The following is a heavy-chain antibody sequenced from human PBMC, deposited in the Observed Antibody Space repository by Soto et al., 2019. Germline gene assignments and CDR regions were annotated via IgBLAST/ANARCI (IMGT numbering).Heavy chain of an antibody. J-gene: IGHJ4*02. CDR2: MYHSGST. V-gene: IGHV4-4*02. CDR3: ARVLSSGWSRFDY. D-gene: IGHD6-19*01. CDR1: GGSISGDYW. Sequence: QVQLQESGPGLVKPSGTLSLTCAVSGGSISGDYWWTWVRQPPGKGLEWIAEMYHSGSTNYNPSLKSRVTIAVDKSKNQISLKLSSVTAADTAVYYCARVLSSGWSRFDYWGQGTLVTVSS.